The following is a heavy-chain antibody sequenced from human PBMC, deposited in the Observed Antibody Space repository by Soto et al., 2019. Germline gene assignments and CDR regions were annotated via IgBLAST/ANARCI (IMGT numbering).Heavy chain of an antibody. J-gene: IGHJ6*02. Sequence: SETLSLTCTVSGGSISSGGYYWSWIRQHPGKGLEWIGYIYYSGSTYYNPSLKSRVTISVDTSKNQFSLKLSSVTAADTAVYYCARDRIVYYDSSGYYNPYYYGMDVWGQGTTVTVSS. CDR3: ARDRIVYYDSSGYYNPYYYGMDV. CDR1: GGSISSGGYY. CDR2: IYYSGST. D-gene: IGHD3-22*01. V-gene: IGHV4-31*03.